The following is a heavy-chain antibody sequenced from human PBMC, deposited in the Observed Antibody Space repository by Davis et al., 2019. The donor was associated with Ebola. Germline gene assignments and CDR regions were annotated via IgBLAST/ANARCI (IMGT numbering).Heavy chain of an antibody. CDR3: VRGWLRSGFES. V-gene: IGHV6-1*01. CDR2: IYYYTSKWNY. CDR1: GDSVSSLA. J-gene: IGHJ4*02. D-gene: IGHD5-24*01. Sequence: PSETLSLTCAISGDSVSSLAWNCLRQSPSRGLEWLGRIYYYTSKWNYDYAESVRSRINIRPDTSRNQFSLQLNSVTPEDTAVYYCVRGWLRSGFESWGQGTLVIVSS.